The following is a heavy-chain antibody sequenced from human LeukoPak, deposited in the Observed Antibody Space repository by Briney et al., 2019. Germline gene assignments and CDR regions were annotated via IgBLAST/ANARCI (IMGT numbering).Heavy chain of an antibody. CDR1: GGSFSGYY. CDR3: ARGSLAYYYFDY. V-gene: IGHV4-34*01. J-gene: IGHJ4*02. CDR2: INHSGST. D-gene: IGHD3-10*01. Sequence: SETLSLTCAVYGGSFSGYYWSWIRQPPGKGLEWIGEINHSGSTNYNPSLKSRVTMSVDTSKNQFSLKLSSVTAADTAVYYCARGSLAYYYFDYWGQGTLVTVSS.